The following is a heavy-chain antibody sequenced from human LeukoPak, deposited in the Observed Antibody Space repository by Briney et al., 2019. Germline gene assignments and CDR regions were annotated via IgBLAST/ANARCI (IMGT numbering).Heavy chain of an antibody. J-gene: IGHJ5*02. V-gene: IGHV3-7*03. Sequence: QPGGSLRLSCAASGFTFSSYWMSWVRQAPGKGLEWVANIKQDGSEKYYVDSVKGRFTISRDNSKNTLYLQMNSLRAEDTAVYYCARDQSSTVTTFAGLTGKTENWFDPWGQGTLVTVSS. CDR1: GFTFSSYW. CDR3: ARDQSSTVTTFAGLTGKTENWFDP. D-gene: IGHD4-11*01. CDR2: IKQDGSEK.